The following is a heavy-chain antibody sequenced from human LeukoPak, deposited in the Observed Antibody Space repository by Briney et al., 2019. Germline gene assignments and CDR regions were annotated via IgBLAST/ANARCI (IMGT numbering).Heavy chain of an antibody. D-gene: IGHD5-18*01. V-gene: IGHV4-34*01. J-gene: IGHJ3*02. CDR1: GGSFSGYY. CDR3: ARDLGYSYGDAFDI. CDR2: IYYSGST. Sequence: PSETLSLTCAVYGGSFSGYYWSWIRQPPGKGLEWIGYIYYSGSTYYNPSLKSRVTISVDRSKNQFSLKLSSVTAADTAVYYCARDLGYSYGDAFDIWGQGTMVTVSS.